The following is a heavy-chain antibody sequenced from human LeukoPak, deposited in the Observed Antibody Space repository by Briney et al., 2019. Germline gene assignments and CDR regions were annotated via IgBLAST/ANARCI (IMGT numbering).Heavy chain of an antibody. V-gene: IGHV3-23*01. Sequence: PGGSVRLSCAASGFTFSSYAMSWVRQAPGQGLEWVSAISGSGGSTYYADSVKGRFTISRDNSKKTLYLQMNSLRAGDTAVYYCATERADFYARPGAFDIWGQGTMVTVSS. D-gene: IGHD2/OR15-2a*01. CDR1: GFTFSSYA. CDR3: ATERADFYARPGAFDI. CDR2: ISGSGGST. J-gene: IGHJ3*02.